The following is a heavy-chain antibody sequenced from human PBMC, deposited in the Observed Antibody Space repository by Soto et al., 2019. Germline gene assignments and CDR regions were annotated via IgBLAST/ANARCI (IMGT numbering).Heavy chain of an antibody. CDR3: ARDKGAYSGSWYYYCGMDV. CDR2: IKSKTDGGTT. J-gene: IGHJ6*02. Sequence: GGSLRLSCAASGFTFSNAWMSWVRQAPGKGLEWVGRIKSKTDGGTTDYAAPVKGRFTISRDDSKNTLYLQMNSLKTEDTAVYYCARDKGAYSGSWYYYCGMDVWGQGTTVTVSS. CDR1: GFTFSNAW. V-gene: IGHV3-15*01. D-gene: IGHD6-13*01.